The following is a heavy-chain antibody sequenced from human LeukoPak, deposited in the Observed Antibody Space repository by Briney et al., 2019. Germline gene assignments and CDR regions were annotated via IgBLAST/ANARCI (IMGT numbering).Heavy chain of an antibody. CDR1: GGSISSSSYY. V-gene: IGHV4-39*01. D-gene: IGHD3-3*01. CDR3: ASSITIFGVVEYYFDY. CDR2: IYYSGST. Sequence: ETLSLTCTVSGGSISSSSYYWGWIRQPPGKGLEWIGSIYYSGSTYYNPSLKSRVTISVDTSKNQFSLKLSSVTAADTAVYYCASSITIFGVVEYYFDYWGQGTLVTVSS. J-gene: IGHJ4*02.